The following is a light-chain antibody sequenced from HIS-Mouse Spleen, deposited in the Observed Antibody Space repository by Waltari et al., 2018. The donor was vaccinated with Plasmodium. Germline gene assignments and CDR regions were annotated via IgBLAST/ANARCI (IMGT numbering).Light chain of an antibody. Sequence: QSALTQPASVSGSPGQSITISCTGTSSDVGSYTLVSWDQQHPGKAPKLMLYEGSKRPSGVSNRFSCSKSGNTASLTISGLQAEDEADYYCCSYAGSSTYVCGTGTKVTVL. J-gene: IGLJ1*01. CDR2: EGS. CDR1: SSDVGSYTL. CDR3: CSYAGSSTYV. V-gene: IGLV2-23*01.